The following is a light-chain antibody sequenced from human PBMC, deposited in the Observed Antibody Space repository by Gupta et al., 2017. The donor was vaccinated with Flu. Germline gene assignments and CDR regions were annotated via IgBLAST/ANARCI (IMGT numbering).Light chain of an antibody. CDR1: SGSVSTKNY. Sequence: TITLTWGLTSGSVSTKNYPSWYRQTPGQAPRPLIYETDSRASGVSDRFSGSVVGSKAALTITGVQAEDECDYFCVLFMDTGTWLFGGGTKLTVL. CDR2: ETD. CDR3: VLFMDTGTWL. J-gene: IGLJ2*01. V-gene: IGLV8-61*01.